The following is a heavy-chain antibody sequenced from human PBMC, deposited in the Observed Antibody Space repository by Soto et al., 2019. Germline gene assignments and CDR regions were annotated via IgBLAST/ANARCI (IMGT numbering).Heavy chain of an antibody. V-gene: IGHV5-51*01. CDR1: GYSFTSYW. CDR3: ATPGYYYYYGMDV. J-gene: IGHJ6*02. Sequence: GESLKISCKGSGYSFTSYWIGWVRQMPGKGLEWMGIIYPGDSDTRYSPSFQGQVTISADKSISTAYLQWSSLKASDTAMYYYATPGYYYYYGMDVWGQGTTVTVSS. CDR2: IYPGDSDT.